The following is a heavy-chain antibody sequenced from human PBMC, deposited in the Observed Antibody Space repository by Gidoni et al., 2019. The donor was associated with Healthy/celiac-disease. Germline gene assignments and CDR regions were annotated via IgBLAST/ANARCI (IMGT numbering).Heavy chain of an antibody. CDR3: AKGGEKWFGELGSWFDP. V-gene: IGHV3-9*03. D-gene: IGHD3-10*01. Sequence: EVQLVESGGGLVQPGRSLRLSCAAAGITFADSAMPWGRQAPGKGLEWVSGISWNSGSIGYADSVKGRFTISRDNAKNSLYLQMNSLRAEDMALYYCAKGGEKWFGELGSWFDPWGQGTLVTVSS. CDR2: ISWNSGSI. J-gene: IGHJ5*02. CDR1: GITFADSA.